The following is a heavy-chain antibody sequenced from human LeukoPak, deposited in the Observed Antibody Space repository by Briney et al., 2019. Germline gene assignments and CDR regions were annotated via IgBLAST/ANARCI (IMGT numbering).Heavy chain of an antibody. Sequence: SETLSLTCTVSGGSISSYYWSWIRQPPGKGLEWIGYIYYSGSTNYKSSLKSRVTISVDTSKNQFSLRLSSVTAADTAVYYCARVTGYVMEDYFDYWGQGTLVTVSS. V-gene: IGHV4-59*01. CDR2: IYYSGST. CDR3: ARVTGYVMEDYFDY. CDR1: GGSISSYY. D-gene: IGHD6-13*01. J-gene: IGHJ4*02.